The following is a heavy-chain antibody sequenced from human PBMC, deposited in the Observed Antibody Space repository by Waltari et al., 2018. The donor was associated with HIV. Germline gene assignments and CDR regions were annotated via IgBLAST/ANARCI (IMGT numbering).Heavy chain of an antibody. V-gene: IGHV4-34*01. CDR2: INHSGST. CDR1: GGSFSGYY. Sequence: QVQLQQWGAGLLKPSETLSLTCAVYGGSFSGYYWSWIRQPPGKGLEWIGEINHSGSTNYNPSLKSRVTISVDTSKNQFSLKLSSVTAADTAVYYCARGARVATFYLGQGTLVTVSS. J-gene: IGHJ4*02. D-gene: IGHD5-12*01. CDR3: ARGARVATFY.